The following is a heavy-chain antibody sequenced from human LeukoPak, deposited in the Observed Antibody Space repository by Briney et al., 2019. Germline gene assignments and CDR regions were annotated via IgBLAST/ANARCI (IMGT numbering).Heavy chain of an antibody. CDR3: AGGYYYGSGFDV. V-gene: IGHV1-8*02. CDR2: MNPNSGNT. Sequence: ASVKVSCKASGYTFTSYGINWVRQATGQGLEWMGWMNPNSGNTGYAQKFQGRVTMTRNTSISTAYMELSSLRSEDTAVYYCAGGYYYGSGFDVWGQGTTVTVSS. J-gene: IGHJ6*02. CDR1: GYTFTSYG. D-gene: IGHD3-10*01.